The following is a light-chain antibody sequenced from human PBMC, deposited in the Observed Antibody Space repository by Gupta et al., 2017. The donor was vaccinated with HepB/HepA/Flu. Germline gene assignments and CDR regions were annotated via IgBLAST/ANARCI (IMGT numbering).Light chain of an antibody. CDR2: DVT. Sequence: QSVLHQPSSASAPPGPSVTTSTTGTSTDVGCYNYVSWYQQHPGKAPKLMIYDVTKRPSGVPDRFSGSKSGNTASLTVSGLQAEDEADYYCSSYAGSNSVVFGGGTKLTVL. CDR3: SSYAGSNSVV. CDR1: STDVGCYNY. J-gene: IGLJ2*01. V-gene: IGLV2-8*01.